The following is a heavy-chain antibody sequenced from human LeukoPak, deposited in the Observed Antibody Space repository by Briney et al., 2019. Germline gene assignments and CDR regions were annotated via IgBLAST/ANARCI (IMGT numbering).Heavy chain of an antibody. CDR2: IYSGGST. J-gene: IGHJ4*02. CDR3: ARERYYYGSGSYPPPRYFDY. Sequence: GGSLRLSCAASGFTVSSNYMSWVRQAPGRGLEWVSVIYSGGSTYYADSVKGRFTISRDNSKNTLYLQMNSLRAEDTAVYYCARERYYYGSGSYPPPRYFDYWGQGTLVTVPS. D-gene: IGHD3-10*01. V-gene: IGHV3-53*01. CDR1: GFTVSSNY.